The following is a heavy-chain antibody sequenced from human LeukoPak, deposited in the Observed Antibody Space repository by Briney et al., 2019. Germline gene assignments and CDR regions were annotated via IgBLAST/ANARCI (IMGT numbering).Heavy chain of an antibody. CDR2: IYTAGST. V-gene: IGHV3-53*01. CDR3: AGGNTWPGLSY. D-gene: IGHD6-25*01. Sequence: QAGGSLRLSCAASGFTVSGNYTSWVRQAPGKGLEWVSVIYTAGSTYNADSVKGRFTISRDKSKNTLYLQMNTLRAEDTAVYFCAGGNTWPGLSYWGQGTLLTVSS. J-gene: IGHJ4*02. CDR1: GFTVSGNY.